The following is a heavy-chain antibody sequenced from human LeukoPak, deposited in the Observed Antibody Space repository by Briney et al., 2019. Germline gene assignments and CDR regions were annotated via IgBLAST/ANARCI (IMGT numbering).Heavy chain of an antibody. CDR1: GYRFTSYW. D-gene: IGHD3-10*01. Sequence: GESLKISFKGSGYRFTSYWIGWVRQMPGKGLEWMGIIYPGDSDTRYSPSFQGQVTISADKSISTAYLQWSSLKASDTAMYYCARQAHYYGSGSYFDYWGQGTLVTVSS. J-gene: IGHJ4*02. CDR2: IYPGDSDT. CDR3: ARQAHYYGSGSYFDY. V-gene: IGHV5-51*01.